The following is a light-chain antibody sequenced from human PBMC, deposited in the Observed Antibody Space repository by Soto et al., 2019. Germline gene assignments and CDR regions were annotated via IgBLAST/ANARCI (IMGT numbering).Light chain of an antibody. J-gene: IGLJ3*02. CDR1: SRHSSYT. CDR2: LEGSGRY. V-gene: IGLV4-60*02. CDR3: ETWDSNTRV. Sequence: QPVLTQSSSASASLESSVKLTCTLSSRHSSYTIAWHQQQPGEAPRYLMNLEGSGRYNKGSGVLDRFSGSSSGADRYLTISNLQLEDEADYYCETWDSNTRVFGGGTKVTVL.